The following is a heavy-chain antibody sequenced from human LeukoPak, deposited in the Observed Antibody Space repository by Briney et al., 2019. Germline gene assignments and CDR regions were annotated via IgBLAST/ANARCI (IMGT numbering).Heavy chain of an antibody. CDR1: VYTFTGYY. CDR3: ASSSLPLNWFDP. Sequence: ASVKVSCKASVYTFTGYYMHWVRQAPGQGLEWMGWINPNSGGTNYAQKFQGRVTMTRDTSISTAYMELSRLRSDDTAAYYCASSSLPLNWFDPWGQGTLVTVSS. V-gene: IGHV1-2*02. CDR2: INPNSGGT. J-gene: IGHJ5*02.